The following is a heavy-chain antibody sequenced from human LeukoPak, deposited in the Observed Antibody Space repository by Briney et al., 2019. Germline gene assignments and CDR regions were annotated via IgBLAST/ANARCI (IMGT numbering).Heavy chain of an antibody. D-gene: IGHD1-26*01. J-gene: IGHJ4*02. CDR1: GFTFSDSA. CDR2: ISHSGANT. CDR3: ARHGNYCFDY. V-gene: IGHV3-23*01. Sequence: GGSLRLSCAASGFTFSDSAMDWVRQAPGKGLEWVSLISHSGANTFYADSVKGRFSISRDNSKNTLYLQMNSLRAEDTAVYYCARHGNYCFDYWGQGTLVTVSS.